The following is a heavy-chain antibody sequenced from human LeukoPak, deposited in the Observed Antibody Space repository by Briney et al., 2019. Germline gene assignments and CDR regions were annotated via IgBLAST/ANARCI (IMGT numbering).Heavy chain of an antibody. Sequence: SETLSLTCTVSGGSISSYYWSWIRQPPGKGLEWIGYIYTSGSTNYNPSLKSRVTIPVDTSKNQFSLKLSSVTAADTAVYYCARRPDLDVWGKGTTVTVSS. J-gene: IGHJ6*04. CDR1: GGSISSYY. CDR2: IYTSGST. CDR3: ARRPDLDV. V-gene: IGHV4-4*09.